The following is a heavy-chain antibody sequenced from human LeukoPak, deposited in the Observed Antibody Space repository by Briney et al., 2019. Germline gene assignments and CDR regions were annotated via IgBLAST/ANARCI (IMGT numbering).Heavy chain of an antibody. CDR1: GFTFNSYS. V-gene: IGHV3-23*01. J-gene: IGHJ4*02. D-gene: IGHD2-21*02. CDR3: AKEARQYGPDCFSLLDC. CDR2: ISNGGTT. Sequence: GGSLRLSCVASGFTFNSYSMSWVRQAPGKGLEWVSLISNGGTTYYADSVKGRFTISRDISENTLYLQMNSLRAEDTAVYYCAKEARQYGPDCFSLLDCWGQGTLVTVSS.